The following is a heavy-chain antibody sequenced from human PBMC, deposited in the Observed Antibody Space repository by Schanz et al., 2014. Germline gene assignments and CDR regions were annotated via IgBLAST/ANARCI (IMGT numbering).Heavy chain of an antibody. D-gene: IGHD5-12*01. CDR1: GFNFSNYD. J-gene: IGHJ6*02. CDR2: IYYNGTNK. V-gene: IGHV3-30*18. CDR3: AKELNRRGGQTNFYYYYGMDV. Sequence: QVQLVESGGGVVQPGRSLRLSCAASGFNFSNYDIHWVRQAPGKGLEWVALIYYNGTNKYYADSVKGRFTISRDNSQNTLYRQMNTLRTEDTAEYYCAKELNRRGGQTNFYYYYGMDVWGQGTTVTVSS.